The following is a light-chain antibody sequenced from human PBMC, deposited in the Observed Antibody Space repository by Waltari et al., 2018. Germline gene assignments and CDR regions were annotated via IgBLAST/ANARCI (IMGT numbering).Light chain of an antibody. V-gene: IGKV3-11*01. CDR1: QDVSRY. Sequence: EVVLTQSPATLYLSPGERATLSCRASQDVSRYLAWYQQQPGQAPRLLIYDTSNRSTGIPARFSGSGSGTDFTLTISSLEPEDSAVYYCQQRRNWPPLSFGGGTKVEIK. CDR3: QQRRNWPPLS. J-gene: IGKJ4*01. CDR2: DTS.